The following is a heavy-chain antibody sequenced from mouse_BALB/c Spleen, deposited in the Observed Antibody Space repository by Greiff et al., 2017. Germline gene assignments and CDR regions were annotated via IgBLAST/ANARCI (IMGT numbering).Heavy chain of an antibody. J-gene: IGHJ3*01. D-gene: IGHD2-4*01. V-gene: IGHV5-4*02. CDR1: GFTFSDYY. Sequence: EVQGVESGGGLVKPGGSLKLSCAASGFTFSDYYMYWVRQTPEKRLEWVATISDGGSYTYYPDSVKGRFTISRDNAKNNLYLQMSSLKSEDTAMYYCARDIGITTRSFAYWGQGTLVTVSA. CDR2: ISDGGSYT. CDR3: ARDIGITTRSFAY.